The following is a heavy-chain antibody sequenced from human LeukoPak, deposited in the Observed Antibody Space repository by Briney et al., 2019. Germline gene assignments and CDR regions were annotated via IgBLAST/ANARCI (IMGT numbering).Heavy chain of an antibody. CDR3: TTGHYYFNY. V-gene: IGHV3-33*01. CDR1: GFTFSSYG. D-gene: IGHD4-17*01. J-gene: IGHJ4*02. CDR2: IWYDGSNK. Sequence: ESGRSLRLSCAASGFTFSSYGMHWVRQAPGKGLEWVALIWYDGSNKYYADSVKGRFTISRDNSKNTLSLQMNSLRAEDTAVYYCTTGHYYFNYWGQGTLVTVSS.